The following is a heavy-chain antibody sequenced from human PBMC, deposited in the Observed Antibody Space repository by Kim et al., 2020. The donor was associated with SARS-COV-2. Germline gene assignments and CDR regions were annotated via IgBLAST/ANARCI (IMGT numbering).Heavy chain of an antibody. Sequence: ASVKVSCKASGYTFTSYGISWVRQAPGQGLEWMGWISAYNGNTNYAQKLQGRVTMTTDTSTSTAYMELRSLRSDDTAVYYCARDFGYYYDSSTPGAFDIWGQGTMVTVSS. CDR2: ISAYNGNT. CDR3: ARDFGYYYDSSTPGAFDI. J-gene: IGHJ3*02. V-gene: IGHV1-18*01. D-gene: IGHD3-22*01. CDR1: GYTFTSYG.